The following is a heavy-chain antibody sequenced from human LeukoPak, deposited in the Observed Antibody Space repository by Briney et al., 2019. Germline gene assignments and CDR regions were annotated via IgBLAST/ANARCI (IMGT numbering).Heavy chain of an antibody. D-gene: IGHD3-3*01. J-gene: IGHJ4*02. CDR3: AREGYFWSGYLVIRTGIDY. CDR2: ISHRGIT. CDR1: GESLSGHY. V-gene: IGHV4-34*01. Sequence: KTSETLSLTCAVYGESLSGHYWTWIRQPPGKGLEWIGEISHRGITIYNPSLKSRVTISVDTSKNQFSLKLSSVTAADTAVYYCAREGYFWSGYLVIRTGIDYWGQGTLVAVSS.